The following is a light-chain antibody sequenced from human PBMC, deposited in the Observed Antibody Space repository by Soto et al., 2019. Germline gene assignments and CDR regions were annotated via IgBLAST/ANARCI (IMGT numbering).Light chain of an antibody. CDR1: SSDVGNYKY. Sequence: QSALTQPASVSGSPGQSITISCTGTSSDVGNYKYVSWYQQHPGKAPKLMIYEVSNRPSGVSNRFSGSKSGNTASLTISGLQAEDEGEYFCSSYSASIMWVFGGGTKLTVL. CDR3: SSYSASIMWV. J-gene: IGLJ3*02. V-gene: IGLV2-14*01. CDR2: EVS.